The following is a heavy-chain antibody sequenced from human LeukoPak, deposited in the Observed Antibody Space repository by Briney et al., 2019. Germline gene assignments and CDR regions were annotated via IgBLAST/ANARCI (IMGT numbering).Heavy chain of an antibody. CDR1: GGSISSYY. CDR3: ARGGGYSGYDFGY. CDR2: IYYSGST. V-gene: IGHV4-59*01. D-gene: IGHD5-12*01. J-gene: IGHJ4*02. Sequence: PSETLPLTCTVSGGSISSYYWSWIRQPPGKGLEWIGYIYYSGSTNYNPSLKSRVTISVDTSKNQFSLNLSSVTAADTAVYYCARGGGYSGYDFGYWGQGTLVTVSS.